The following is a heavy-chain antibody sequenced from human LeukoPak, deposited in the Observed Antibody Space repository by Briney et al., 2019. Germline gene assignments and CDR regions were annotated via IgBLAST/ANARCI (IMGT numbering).Heavy chain of an antibody. J-gene: IGHJ4*02. CDR2: IRGSDDRK. D-gene: IGHD6-19*01. CDR3: ARGQQWLVLSYFDY. Sequence: GGSLRLSCAASGFTFSTYVMSWARQVPGKGLEWVSAIRGSDDRKYYADSVKGRFTISRDNAKNSLYLQMNSLRAEDTAVYYCARGQQWLVLSYFDYWGQGSLVTVSS. V-gene: IGHV3-23*01. CDR1: GFTFSTYV.